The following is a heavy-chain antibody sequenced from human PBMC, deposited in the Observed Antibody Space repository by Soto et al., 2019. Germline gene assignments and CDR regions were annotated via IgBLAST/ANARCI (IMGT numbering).Heavy chain of an antibody. CDR3: TRHVYDIAAAGSEFDY. J-gene: IGHJ4*02. Sequence: GGSLRLSCAASGFTFSGSAMHWVRQASGKGLGWVGRIRSKANSYATAYAASVKGRFTISRDDSKNTAYLQMNSLKTEDTAVYYCTRHVYDIAAAGSEFDYWGQGTLVTVSS. V-gene: IGHV3-73*01. CDR1: GFTFSGSA. CDR2: IRSKANSYAT. D-gene: IGHD6-13*01.